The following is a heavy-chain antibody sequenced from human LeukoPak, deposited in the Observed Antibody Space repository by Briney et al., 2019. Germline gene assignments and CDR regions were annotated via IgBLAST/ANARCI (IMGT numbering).Heavy chain of an antibody. V-gene: IGHV4-38-2*02. D-gene: IGHD3-3*01. CDR2: IYHSGST. CDR1: GYSIGSGYY. CDR3: ARSDADDFWSGYHGVGFDY. J-gene: IGHJ4*02. Sequence: SETLSLTCTVSGYSIGSGYYWGWIRQPPGKGLEWIGSIYHSGSTYYNPSLKSRVTISVDTSKNQFSLKLSSVTAADTAVYYCARSDADDFWSGYHGVGFDYWGQGTLVTVSS.